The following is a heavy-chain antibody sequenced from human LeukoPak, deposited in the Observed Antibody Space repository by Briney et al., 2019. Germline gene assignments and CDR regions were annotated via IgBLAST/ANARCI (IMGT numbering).Heavy chain of an antibody. D-gene: IGHD3-10*01. J-gene: IGHJ6*03. V-gene: IGHV4-4*07. CDR1: GGSISSYY. CDR3: ARVSSGAHYYYMDV. CDR2: IYYSGST. Sequence: SETLSLTCTVSGGSISSYYWSWIRQPAGKGLEWIGRIYYSGSTNYNPSLKSRVTISVDTSKNQFSLKLSSVTAADTAVYYCARVSSGAHYYYMDVWGKGTTVTVSS.